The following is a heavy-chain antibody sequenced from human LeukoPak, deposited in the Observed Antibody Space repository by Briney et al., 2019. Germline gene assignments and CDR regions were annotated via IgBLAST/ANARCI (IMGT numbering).Heavy chain of an antibody. CDR1: GGSISSYY. CDR3: ARHSIVGQWLVPFDY. Sequence: SETLSLTCTVSGGSISSYYWSWIRQPPGKGLEWIGYIYYSGSTNYNPSLKSRVTISVDTSKNQFSLKLSSVTAADTAVYYCARHSIVGQWLVPFDYCGQGTLVTVSS. CDR2: IYYSGST. D-gene: IGHD6-19*01. V-gene: IGHV4-59*08. J-gene: IGHJ4*02.